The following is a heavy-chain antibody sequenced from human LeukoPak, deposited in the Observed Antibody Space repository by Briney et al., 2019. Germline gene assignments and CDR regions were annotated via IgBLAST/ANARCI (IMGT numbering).Heavy chain of an antibody. CDR2: INPNSGGT. D-gene: IGHD2-15*01. CDR1: GYTFTGYY. Sequence: ASVKVSCKASGYTFTGYYMHWVRQAPGQGLEWMGWINPNSGGTNYAQKFQGRVTMTRDTSISTAYMELSRLRSDDTAVYYCARGGCSGGSCYPYYYYFYMDVWGKGTTVTISS. CDR3: ARGGCSGGSCYPYYYYFYMDV. J-gene: IGHJ6*03. V-gene: IGHV1-2*02.